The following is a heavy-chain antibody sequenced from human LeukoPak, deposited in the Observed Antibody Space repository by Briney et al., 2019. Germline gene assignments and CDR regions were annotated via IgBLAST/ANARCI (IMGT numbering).Heavy chain of an antibody. Sequence: SETLSFTCTESGCSISTHYWSWIRQPPGKGLKGIGYVFSSGDLKYNSSLRSRVTISLDASTSPFSQRRSSVTTADPVVYFCARHRGYSNWFDPWGRGILVTVSS. D-gene: IGHD3-10*01. CDR1: GCSISTHY. J-gene: IGHJ5*02. V-gene: IGHV4-59*08. CDR3: ARHRGYSNWFDP. CDR2: VFSSGDL.